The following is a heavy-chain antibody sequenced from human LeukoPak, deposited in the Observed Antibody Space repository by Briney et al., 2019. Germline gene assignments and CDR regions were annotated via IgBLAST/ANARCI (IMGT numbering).Heavy chain of an antibody. V-gene: IGHV4-59*08. CDR3: AKGYCRGNSCYDDRGAFDY. CDR1: GVSISSYY. D-gene: IGHD2-2*01. Sequence: PSETLSLTCTVSGVSISSYYWSWIRQPPGKGLEWIGYIYYSGSTYYNPSLKSRVTISLDTSKNQFSLKLSSVTAADTAVYYCAKGYCRGNSCYDDRGAFDYWGQGTLVTVSS. J-gene: IGHJ4*02. CDR2: IYYSGST.